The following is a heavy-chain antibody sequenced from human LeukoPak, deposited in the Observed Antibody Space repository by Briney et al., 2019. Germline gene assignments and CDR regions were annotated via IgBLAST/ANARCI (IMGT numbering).Heavy chain of an antibody. CDR3: AREVTAAAGYYYYYMDV. J-gene: IGHJ6*03. D-gene: IGHD6-13*01. Sequence: SETLSLTCTVSGGSISSSSYYWGWIRQPPGKGLEWIGSIDYSGSTYYNPSLKSRVIISVDTSKNQFSLKLSSVTAADTAVYYCAREVTAAAGYYYYYMDVWGKGTTVTVSS. CDR2: IDYSGST. V-gene: IGHV4-39*07. CDR1: GGSISSSSYY.